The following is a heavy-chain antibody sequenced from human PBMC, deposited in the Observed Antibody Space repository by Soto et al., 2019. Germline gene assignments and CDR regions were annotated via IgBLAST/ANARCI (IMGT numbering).Heavy chain of an antibody. CDR3: ARGRGSSPSGDYYMDV. CDR1: GFTFSSYG. J-gene: IGHJ6*03. CDR2: IWYDGSNK. Sequence: QVQLVESGGGVVQPGRSLRLSCAASGFTFSSYGMHWVRQAPGKGLEWVAVIWYDGSNKYYADSVKGRFTISRDHSKNTLYLQMNSLRAEDTAVYYCARGRGSSPSGDYYMDVWGKGTTVTVSS. D-gene: IGHD6-6*01. V-gene: IGHV3-33*01.